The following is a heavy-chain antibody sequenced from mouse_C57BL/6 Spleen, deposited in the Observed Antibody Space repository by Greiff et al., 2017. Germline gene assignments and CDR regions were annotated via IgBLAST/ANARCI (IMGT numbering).Heavy chain of an antibody. D-gene: IGHD2-4*01. CDR3: ARFPRDYDSAMDY. CDR2: IDPSDSYT. V-gene: IGHV1-69*01. J-gene: IGHJ4*01. CDR1: GYTFTSYW. Sequence: QVQLQQPGAELVMPGASVKLSCKASGYTFTSYWMHWVKQRPGQGLEWIGEIDPSDSYTNYNQKFKGKSTLTVDKSSSTAYMQLSSLTSEDSAVYYCARFPRDYDSAMDYWGQGTSVTVAS.